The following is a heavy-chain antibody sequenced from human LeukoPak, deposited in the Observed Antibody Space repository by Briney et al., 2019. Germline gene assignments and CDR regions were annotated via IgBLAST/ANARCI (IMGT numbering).Heavy chain of an antibody. Sequence: PSETLSLTCVVYGGSLSDYYWTWIRQPPEKGLEWIGEINHSGRTKYNPSLMSRVTISVDTSKNQFSLKLSSVTAADTAVYYCARVFGDLIDYWGQGTLVTVSS. V-gene: IGHV4-34*01. CDR2: INHSGRT. D-gene: IGHD4-17*01. CDR1: GGSLSDYY. J-gene: IGHJ4*02. CDR3: ARVFGDLIDY.